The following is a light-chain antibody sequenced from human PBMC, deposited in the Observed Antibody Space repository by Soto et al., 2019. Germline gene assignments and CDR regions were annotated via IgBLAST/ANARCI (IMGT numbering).Light chain of an antibody. Sequence: DIVMTQSPDSLAVSLGERATINCKSSQNVLYSSNNKNYLAWYQQKPGQPPKLLIYWASIRESGVPDRFSGSGSGTDFTLNIRSLRAEDEAVYYCHQYHDTPPTFGQGTKVEIK. CDR2: WAS. CDR1: QNVLYSSNNKNY. V-gene: IGKV4-1*01. J-gene: IGKJ1*01. CDR3: HQYHDTPPT.